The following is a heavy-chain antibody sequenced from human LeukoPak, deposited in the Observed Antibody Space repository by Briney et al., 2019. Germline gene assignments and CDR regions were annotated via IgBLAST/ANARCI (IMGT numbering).Heavy chain of an antibody. D-gene: IGHD5-18*01. CDR3: ATRSKTAMASLGY. CDR1: GGTFSSYA. Sequence: ASVKVSCKASGGTFSSYATSWVRQAPGQGLEWMGRIIPIFGTANYAQKFQGRVTITTDESTSTAYMELSSLRSEDTAVYYCATRSKTAMASLGYWGQGTLVTVSS. J-gene: IGHJ4*02. V-gene: IGHV1-69*05. CDR2: IIPIFGTA.